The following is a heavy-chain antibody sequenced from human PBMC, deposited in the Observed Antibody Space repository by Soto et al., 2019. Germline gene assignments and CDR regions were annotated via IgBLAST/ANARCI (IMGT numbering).Heavy chain of an antibody. CDR2: INPNSGGT. J-gene: IGHJ3*02. V-gene: IGHV1-2*04. CDR1: GYTFTGYY. CDR3: AREVIAAAGADDAFDI. Sequence: GASVKVSCKASGYTFTGYYMHWVRQAPGQGLEWMEWINPNSGGTNYAQKFQGWVTMTRDTSISTAYMELSRLRSDDTAVYYCAREVIAAAGADDAFDIWGQGTMVTIS. D-gene: IGHD6-13*01.